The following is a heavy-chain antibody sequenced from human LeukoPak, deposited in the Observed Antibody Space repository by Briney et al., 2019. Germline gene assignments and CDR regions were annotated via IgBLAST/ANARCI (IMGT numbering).Heavy chain of an antibody. V-gene: IGHV3-23*01. CDR2: LTNSGVSGGVT. CDR3: AKAMSTDHYDSRGFYRVDFDS. J-gene: IGHJ4*02. Sequence: GGSLRLSCAASGFTFSTDAMSWVRQAPGKGLEWVLALTNSGVSGGVTYYADSVKGRFIISRDISKSTLYLQLSSLRAEDTAVYYCAKAMSTDHYDSRGFYRVDFDSWGQGTLVTVSS. D-gene: IGHD3-22*01. CDR1: GFTFSTDA.